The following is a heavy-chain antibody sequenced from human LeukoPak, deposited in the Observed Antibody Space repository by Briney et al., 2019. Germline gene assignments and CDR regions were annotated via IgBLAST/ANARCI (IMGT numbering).Heavy chain of an antibody. J-gene: IGHJ6*03. CDR2: IYYSGST. CDR3: ARRLSNPYYYYMDV. V-gene: IGHV4-59*08. D-gene: IGHD4-11*01. CDR1: GGSISSYY. Sequence: SETLSLTCTVSGGSISSYYWSWIRQPPGKGLEWIGYIYYSGSTNYNPSLKSRVTISVDTSKNQFSLKLSSVTAADTAVYYCARRLSNPYYYYMDVWGKGTTVTVSS.